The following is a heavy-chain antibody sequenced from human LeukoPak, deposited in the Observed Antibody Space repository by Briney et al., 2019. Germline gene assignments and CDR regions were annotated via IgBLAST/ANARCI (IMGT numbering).Heavy chain of an antibody. CDR2: MNPNSGNT. J-gene: IGHJ4*02. V-gene: IGHV1-8*01. D-gene: IGHD1-26*01. CDR1: GYTFTSYD. CDR3: ARDRERGATYDY. Sequence: GASVKVSCKASGYTFTSYDINWVRQATGLGLEWMGWMNPNSGNTGYAQKFQGRVTMTRNTSISTAYMELSSLRSEDTAVYYCARDRERGATYDYWGQGTLVTVSS.